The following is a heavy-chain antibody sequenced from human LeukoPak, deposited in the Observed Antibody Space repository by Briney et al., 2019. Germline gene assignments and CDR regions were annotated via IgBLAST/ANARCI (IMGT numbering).Heavy chain of an antibody. Sequence: ASVKVSCKASGGTFSSYAISWVRQAPGQGLEWMGGIIPIFGTANYAQKFQGRVTMTTDTSTSTAYMELRSLRSDDTAVYYCARDGAYFWSGYSPLDYWGQGTLVTVSS. J-gene: IGHJ4*02. CDR2: IIPIFGTA. D-gene: IGHD3-3*01. V-gene: IGHV1-69*05. CDR1: GGTFSSYA. CDR3: ARDGAYFWSGYSPLDY.